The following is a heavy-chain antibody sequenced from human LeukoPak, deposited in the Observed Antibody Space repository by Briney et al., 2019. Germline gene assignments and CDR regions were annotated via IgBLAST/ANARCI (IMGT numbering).Heavy chain of an antibody. CDR1: GFTFSSYW. V-gene: IGHV3-74*01. D-gene: IGHD2-2*01. Sequence: PGGSLRLSCAASGFTFSSYWMHWVRQAPGKGPVWVSRINNDGSGTTYADSVKGRFTISRDNSKNTLYLQMNSLRAEDTAVYYCAKPGVVVPASGYFDYWGQGTLVTVSS. J-gene: IGHJ4*02. CDR3: AKPGVVVPASGYFDY. CDR2: INNDGSGT.